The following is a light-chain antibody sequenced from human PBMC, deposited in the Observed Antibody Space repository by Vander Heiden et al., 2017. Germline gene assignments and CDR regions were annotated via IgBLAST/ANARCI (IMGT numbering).Light chain of an antibody. V-gene: IGLV1-47*01. CDR3: AAWDDSLSGRM. CDR2: RNN. Sequence: QSVLTQPPSASGTPGQRVTISCSGSSSNIGRNYVYWYQQPPGTAPKLLIYRNNQRPSGVPDRFSGSKSGTSASLAISGLRSEDEADYYCAAWDDSLSGRMFGGGTKLTVL. CDR1: SSNIGRNY. J-gene: IGLJ3*02.